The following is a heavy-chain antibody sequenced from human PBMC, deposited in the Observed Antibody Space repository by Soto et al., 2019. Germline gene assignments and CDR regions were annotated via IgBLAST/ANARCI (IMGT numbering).Heavy chain of an antibody. Sequence: QVQLVESGGGVVQPGRSLRLSCAASGFTFSSYGMHWVRQAPGKGLEWVAVIWYDGSNKYYADSVKGRFTISRDNSKNTLYLQMNSLRAEDTAVYYCAREEYNPLRYFDWTRSGSYYYYGMDVWGQGTTVTVSS. CDR2: IWYDGSNK. V-gene: IGHV3-33*01. CDR3: AREEYNPLRYFDWTRSGSYYYYGMDV. J-gene: IGHJ6*02. D-gene: IGHD3-9*01. CDR1: GFTFSSYG.